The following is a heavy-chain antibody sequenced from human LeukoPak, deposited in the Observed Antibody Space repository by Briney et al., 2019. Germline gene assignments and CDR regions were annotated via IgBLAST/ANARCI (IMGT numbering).Heavy chain of an antibody. CDR1: GFTFSSYG. CDR2: IWYDGSNK. V-gene: IGHV3-33*06. CDR3: AKEEIPAAPYYYYYYYMDV. J-gene: IGHJ6*03. Sequence: PGRSLRLSCAASGFTFSSYGMHWVRQAPGKGLEWVAVIWYDGSNKYYADSVKGRFTISRDNSKNTLYLQMNSLRAEDTAVYYCAKEEIPAAPYYYYYYYMDVWGKGTTVTVSS. D-gene: IGHD2-2*01.